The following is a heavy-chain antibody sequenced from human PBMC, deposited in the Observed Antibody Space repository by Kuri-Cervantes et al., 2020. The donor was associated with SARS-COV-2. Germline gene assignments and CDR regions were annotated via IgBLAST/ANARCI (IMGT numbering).Heavy chain of an antibody. J-gene: IGHJ4*02. CDR1: GFPFNSYG. D-gene: IGHD3-22*01. CDR3: AREYTYYYDSSGYPEYYSDY. Sequence: GESLKISCAASGFPFNSYGMHWVRRAPGMGLEWVAVMWFIGGNEHYAESVKGRFTISRDSSKNMVYLQMNSLRVEDTAVYYCAREYTYYYDSSGYPEYYSDYWGQGTLVTVAS. V-gene: IGHV3-33*01. CDR2: MWFIGGNE.